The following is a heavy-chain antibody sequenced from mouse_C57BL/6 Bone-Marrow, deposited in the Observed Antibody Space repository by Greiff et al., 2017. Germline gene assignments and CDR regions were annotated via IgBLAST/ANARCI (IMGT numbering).Heavy chain of an antibody. CDR2: VYPYNGGT. CDR3: ARGNTTVDWYFDV. D-gene: IGHD1-1*01. Sequence: VEPGPSVKISCKASGFTFTDYYMHWVKQSHGKSLEWIGLVYPYNGGTSYNQKFKGKATLTVDTSSSTDYMELNSLTSEDSAVYYCARGNTTVDWYFDVWGTGTTVTVSS. J-gene: IGHJ1*03. CDR1: GFTFTDYY. V-gene: IGHV1-36*01.